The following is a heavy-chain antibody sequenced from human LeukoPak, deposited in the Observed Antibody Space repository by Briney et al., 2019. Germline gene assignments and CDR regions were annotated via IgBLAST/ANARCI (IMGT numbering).Heavy chain of an antibody. J-gene: IGHJ4*02. Sequence: GGSLRLSCAASGFTFSSYEMNWVRQAPGKGLEWVSYISSSGSTIYYADSVKGRFTISRDNAKNSLYLQMNSLRAEDTAVCYCARVRSPRYFDYWGQGTLVTVSS. V-gene: IGHV3-48*03. CDR1: GFTFSSYE. CDR2: ISSSGSTI. CDR3: ARVRSPRYFDY.